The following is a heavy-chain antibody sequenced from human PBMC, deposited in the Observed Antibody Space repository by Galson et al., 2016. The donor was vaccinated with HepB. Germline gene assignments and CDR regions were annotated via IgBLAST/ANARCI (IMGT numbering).Heavy chain of an antibody. CDR2: IRGNGGST. J-gene: IGHJ4*02. CDR1: GFTLSTYA. Sequence: SLRLSCAASGFTLSTYAMSWVRQAPGKGLEWVSTIRGNGGSTSYADSVRGRFTISRDSSKNTVYLLMNSLRAGDTAVYYCAKGGMLIPRFDYWGQGTLVTVSS. D-gene: IGHD3-16*01. V-gene: IGHV3-23*01. CDR3: AKGGMLIPRFDY.